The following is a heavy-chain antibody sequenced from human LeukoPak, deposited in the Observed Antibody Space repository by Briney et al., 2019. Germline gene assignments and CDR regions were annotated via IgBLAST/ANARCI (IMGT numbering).Heavy chain of an antibody. D-gene: IGHD6-13*01. CDR2: IDYSGTT. J-gene: IGHJ4*02. CDR1: GGSISSTSYY. Sequence: KPSETLSLTCTVSGGSISSTSYYWAWIRQPPGRGLEWIGSIDYSGTTYYNPSLKSRVTISVDTSKNQFSLKLSSVTASDTAEYFCARRGQAAGSKGAFDYWGQGTLVTVSS. V-gene: IGHV4-39*01. CDR3: ARRGQAAGSKGAFDY.